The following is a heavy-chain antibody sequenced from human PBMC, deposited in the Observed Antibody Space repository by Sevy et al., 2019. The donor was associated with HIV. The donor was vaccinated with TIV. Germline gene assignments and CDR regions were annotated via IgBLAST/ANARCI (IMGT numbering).Heavy chain of an antibody. CDR3: ARSIVVVPAATIYYYYGMDV. Sequence: SETLSLTCTVSGGSISSGDYYWSWIRQPPGKGLEWIGYIYYSGSTYYNPSLKSRVTISVDTSKNQFSLKLSSVTAADTAVYYCARSIVVVPAATIYYYYGMDVWGQGTTVTVSS. V-gene: IGHV4-30-4*01. D-gene: IGHD2-2*01. CDR1: GGSISSGDYY. CDR2: IYYSGST. J-gene: IGHJ6*02.